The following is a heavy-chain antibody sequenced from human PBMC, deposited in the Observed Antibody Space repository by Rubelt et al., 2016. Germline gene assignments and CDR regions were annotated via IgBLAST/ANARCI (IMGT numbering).Heavy chain of an antibody. J-gene: IGHJ1*01. V-gene: IGHV3-30*04. Sequence: QVRLQQWGAGLLKPSETLSLTCSFHNGPFSGYQGTWVRQAPGRGLEWVAVILYDGSNKYYTDSVKGRFTISRDNYQNKLFLQRNSLRPEDTAVYYCAKDPNYSNYGLGNYFQHWGQGTLVTVSS. CDR1: NGPFSGYQ. CDR2: ILYDGSNK. D-gene: IGHD4-11*01. CDR3: AKDPNYSNYGLGNYFQH.